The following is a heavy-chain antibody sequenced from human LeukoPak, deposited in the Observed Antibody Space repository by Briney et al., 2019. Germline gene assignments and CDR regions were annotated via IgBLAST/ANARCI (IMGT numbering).Heavy chain of an antibody. V-gene: IGHV3-74*03. D-gene: IGHD2-21*02. CDR3: AKVDCGSYGCRRVDY. CDR2: IETTGAGA. J-gene: IGHJ4*02. Sequence: GGSLRLSCIASGFSFSSDRMHWVRQVPGKGLVWVSRIETTGAGAVYAAAVEGRFTISRDNPKSTLYLQMNSLRAEDTAIYYCAKVDCGSYGCRRVDYWGQGTLVTVSS. CDR1: GFSFSSDR.